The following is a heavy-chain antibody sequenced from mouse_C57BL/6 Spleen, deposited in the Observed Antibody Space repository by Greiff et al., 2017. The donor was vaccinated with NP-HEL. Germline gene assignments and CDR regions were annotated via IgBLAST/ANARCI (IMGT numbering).Heavy chain of an antibody. CDR2: IDPSDSEN. CDR3: ASGVTTRFAY. Sequence: QVQLKQPGAELVRPGSSVKLSCKASGYTFTSYWMHWVKQRPIQGLEWIGNIDPSDSENHYNQKFKDKATLTVDKSSSTAYMQLSSLTSEDSAVYYCASGVTTRFAYWGQGTLVTVSA. V-gene: IGHV1-52*01. CDR1: GYTFTSYW. J-gene: IGHJ3*01. D-gene: IGHD2-2*01.